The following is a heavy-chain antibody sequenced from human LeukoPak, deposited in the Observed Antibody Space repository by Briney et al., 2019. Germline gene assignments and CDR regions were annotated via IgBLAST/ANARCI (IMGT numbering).Heavy chain of an antibody. V-gene: IGHV1-24*01. CDR2: FDPEDGET. D-gene: IGHD1-26*01. CDR1: GYTLTELS. J-gene: IGHJ5*02. Sequence: ASVKVSCKVSGYTLTELSMHWVRQAPGKGLEWMGGFDPEDGETIYAQEFQGRVTMTEDTSTDTAYMELSGLRSEDTAVYYCATETISGSSSRRIRWFDPWGQGTLVTVSS. CDR3: ATETISGSSSRRIRWFDP.